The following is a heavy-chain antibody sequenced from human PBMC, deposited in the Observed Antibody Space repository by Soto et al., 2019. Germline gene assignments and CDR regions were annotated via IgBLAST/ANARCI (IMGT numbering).Heavy chain of an antibody. V-gene: IGHV1-46*02. CDR3: AKGGRQWLVTSDFNY. CDR1: GYTFKNYY. Sequence: ASVKVSCKASGYTFKNYYMHWVRQAPGQGLEWMGVINPGDGTTDYVQKFQGRVTVTRDTSTSTVYMELRSLRAEDTAVYYCAKGGRQWLVTSDFNYWGQGALVTVSS. J-gene: IGHJ4*02. CDR2: INPGDGTT. D-gene: IGHD6-19*01.